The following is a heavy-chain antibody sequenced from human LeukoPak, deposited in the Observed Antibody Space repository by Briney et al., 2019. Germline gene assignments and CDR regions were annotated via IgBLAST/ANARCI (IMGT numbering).Heavy chain of an antibody. Sequence: GGSLRLSCAASGFTFSSYGMHWVRQAPGKGLEWVAVTWYDGSNKYYADSVKGRFTISRDNPKNTLYLQMNSLRVEDTAVYYCARVHWGNYYLNAFDIWGQGTMVTVSS. J-gene: IGHJ3*02. V-gene: IGHV3-33*01. CDR1: GFTFSSYG. CDR2: TWYDGSNK. CDR3: ARVHWGNYYLNAFDI. D-gene: IGHD3-10*01.